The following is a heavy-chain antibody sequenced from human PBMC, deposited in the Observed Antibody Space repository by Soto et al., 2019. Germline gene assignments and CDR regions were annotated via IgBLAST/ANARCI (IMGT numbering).Heavy chain of an antibody. CDR2: IYYSGTT. Sequence: QLQLQESGPGLVKPSETLSLTCSLSGGAISDARFYWGWIRQSPGKGLEWVGSIYYSGTTFVNPSLQSRVTISLDTSENQFSLKLGSVTAADTALYFCARQKWEQPKWFDPWGQGTLVTVSS. CDR1: GGAISDARFY. V-gene: IGHV4-39*01. D-gene: IGHD1-26*01. J-gene: IGHJ5*02. CDR3: ARQKWEQPKWFDP.